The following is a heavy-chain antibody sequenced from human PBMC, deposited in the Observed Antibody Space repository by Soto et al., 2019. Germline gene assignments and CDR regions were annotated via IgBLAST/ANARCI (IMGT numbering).Heavy chain of an antibody. V-gene: IGHV4-34*01. D-gene: IGHD3-16*02. CDR2: INYSGST. Sequence: SETLSLTCGVSDVSFSRCYWSWIRQAPGKGLEWIGEINYSGSTKFNPSLKSRVTLSIDTSKDQFSLRLSSVTAADTAVYYCARDSGGLRLGESSLYGEKDSFDVWDQGTLVTVSS. CDR1: DVSFSRCY. J-gene: IGHJ3*01. CDR3: ARDSGGLRLGESSLYGEKDSFDV.